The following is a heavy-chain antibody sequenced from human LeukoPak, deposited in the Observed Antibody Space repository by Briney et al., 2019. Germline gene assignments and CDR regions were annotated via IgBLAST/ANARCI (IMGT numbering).Heavy chain of an antibody. V-gene: IGHV4-39*01. CDR3: ARQTGSGLFILP. J-gene: IGHJ4*02. CDR2: IYYTGNT. D-gene: IGHD3/OR15-3a*01. Sequence: SETLSLTCSVSGVSISSSNSYWGWIRHPPGKGLEWIGSIYYTGNTYYNASLKSQVSISIDTSKNQFSLRLTSVTAADTAVYFCARQTGSGLFILPGGQGTLVTVSS. CDR1: GVSISSSNSY.